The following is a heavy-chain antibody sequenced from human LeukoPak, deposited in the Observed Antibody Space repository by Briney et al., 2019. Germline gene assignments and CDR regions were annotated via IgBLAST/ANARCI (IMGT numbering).Heavy chain of an antibody. D-gene: IGHD2-2*01. CDR2: INPSGGST. CDR1: GYTFTSYY. J-gene: IGHJ6*03. V-gene: IGHV1-46*03. CDR3: ARGPDIVVVPAATYYYYYMDV. Sequence: ASVKVSCKASGYTFTSYYMRWVRQAPGQGLEWMGIINPSGGSTSYAQKFQGRVTMTRDTSTSTVYMELSSLRSEDTAVYYCARGPDIVVVPAATYYYYYMDVWGKGTTVTVSS.